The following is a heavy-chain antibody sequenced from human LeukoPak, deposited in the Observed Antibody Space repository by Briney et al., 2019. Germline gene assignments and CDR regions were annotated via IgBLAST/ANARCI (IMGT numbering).Heavy chain of an antibody. Sequence: GGSLRLSCAASGFTFSSYAMHWVRQAPGKGLEWVAVISYDGSNKYYADSVKGRFTISRDNSKNTLYLQMNSLRAEDTAVYYCARGEPYYSSSWYGDYWGQGTLVTVSS. CDR3: ARGEPYYSSSWYGDY. CDR1: GFTFSSYA. V-gene: IGHV3-30-3*01. CDR2: ISYDGSNK. D-gene: IGHD6-13*01. J-gene: IGHJ4*02.